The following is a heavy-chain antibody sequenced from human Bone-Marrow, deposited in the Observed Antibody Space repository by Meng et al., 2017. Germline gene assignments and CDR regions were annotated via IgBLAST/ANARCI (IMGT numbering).Heavy chain of an antibody. CDR3: AKDITPLPPMAAFDI. CDR2: ISWNSGRI. D-gene: IGHD4-23*01. V-gene: IGHV3-9*01. CDR1: GFTFDDYA. J-gene: IGHJ3*02. Sequence: GESLRLSCAASGFTFDDYAMHWVRQAPGKGLEWVSCISWNSGRIGYADSVKGRFTISRDNAKNSLYLQMSSLRAEDTALYYCAKDITPLPPMAAFDIWGQGRMVTVSS.